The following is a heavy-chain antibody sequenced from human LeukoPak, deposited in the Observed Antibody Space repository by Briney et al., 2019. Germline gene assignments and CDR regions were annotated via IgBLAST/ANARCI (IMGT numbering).Heavy chain of an antibody. D-gene: IGHD4/OR15-4a*01. CDR1: GGSIRSSYYY. V-gene: IGHV4-39*01. CDR3: VRHDGRGGATMGAFDS. CDR2: IYYGQTI. J-gene: IGHJ5*01. Sequence: SETLSLTCTVSGGSIRSSYYYWGWIRQSPGKGLEWIGSIYYGQTIYYNPSLNSRVTISVVTSKDQFTLQPNSVTAADTAVYYCVRHDGRGGATMGAFDSWGQGSLVTVSS.